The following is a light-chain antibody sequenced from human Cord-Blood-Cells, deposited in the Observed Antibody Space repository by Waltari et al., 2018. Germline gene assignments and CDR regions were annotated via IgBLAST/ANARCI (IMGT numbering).Light chain of an antibody. CDR2: KDS. CDR3: QSADSSGTYGDVV. V-gene: IGLV3-25*03. CDR1: ALPKQY. J-gene: IGLJ2*01. Sequence: SYELPQPPSVSVSPGQTARITRYGDALPKQYAYWSQQKPGHAPVLVIYKDSERPSGIPERFSGSSSGTTVTLTISGVQAEDEADYYCQSADSSGTYGDVVFGGGTKLTVL.